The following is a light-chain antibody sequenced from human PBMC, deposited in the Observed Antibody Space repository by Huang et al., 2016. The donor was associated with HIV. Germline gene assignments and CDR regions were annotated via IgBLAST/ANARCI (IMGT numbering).Light chain of an antibody. CDR2: LTS. V-gene: IGKV2-28*01. CDR3: MQGLQTPPT. J-gene: IGKJ2*01. Sequence: EIVMTQSPLSLPVSPGQPASISCTSSQNLLHSSGHNRLDWYLQKPGQSPHLLIFLTSNRASGVPDKFTGSGSGSNFTLSINKVQPDDVGIYYCMQGLQTPPTFGQGTKLEI. CDR1: QNLLHSSGHNR.